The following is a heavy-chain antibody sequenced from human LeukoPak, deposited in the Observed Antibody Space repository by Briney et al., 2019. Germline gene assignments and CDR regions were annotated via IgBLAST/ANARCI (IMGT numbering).Heavy chain of an antibody. CDR2: ISGSGGST. Sequence: GGSLRLSCAASGFTFSSYAMSWVRQAPGKGLEWVSAISGSGGSTYYADSVKGRFTISRDNSKNTLYLQMNSLRAEDTAVYYCAKADSSGYYYPNWFDPWGQGTLVSVSS. D-gene: IGHD3-22*01. CDR1: GFTFSSYA. J-gene: IGHJ5*02. CDR3: AKADSSGYYYPNWFDP. V-gene: IGHV3-23*01.